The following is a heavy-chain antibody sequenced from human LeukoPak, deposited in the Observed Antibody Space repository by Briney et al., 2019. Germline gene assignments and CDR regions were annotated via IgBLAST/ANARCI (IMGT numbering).Heavy chain of an antibody. Sequence: GGSLRLSCAASGFIINRNYMNWVRQAPGKGLEWVALIYAGGTTFYAGSVEGRFTISRDISKNMVYLQMNSLSAEDTAVYYCARGPDVDGFIHAPCDSWGQGTLVTASS. CDR1: GFIINRNY. D-gene: IGHD5-24*01. CDR3: ARGPDVDGFIHAPCDS. CDR2: IYAGGTT. V-gene: IGHV3-53*01. J-gene: IGHJ4*02.